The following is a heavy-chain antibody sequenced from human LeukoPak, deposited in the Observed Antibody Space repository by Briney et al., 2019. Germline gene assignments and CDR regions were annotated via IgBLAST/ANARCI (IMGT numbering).Heavy chain of an antibody. V-gene: IGHV4-38-2*01. CDR3: LTYYYDSSGHRAYFDY. J-gene: IGHJ4*02. CDR1: GYSISSGYY. D-gene: IGHD3-22*01. CDR2: IYHSGST. Sequence: PSETLSLTCAVSGYSISSGYYWGWIRQPPGKGLEWIGSIYHSGSTYYNPSLKSRVTISVDTSKNQFSLKLSSVTAADTAVYYCLTYYYDSSGHRAYFDYWGQGTLVTVSS.